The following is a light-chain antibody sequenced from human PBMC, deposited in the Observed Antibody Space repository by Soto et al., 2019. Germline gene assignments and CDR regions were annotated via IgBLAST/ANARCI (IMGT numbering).Light chain of an antibody. J-gene: IGKJ2*01. V-gene: IGKV3-20*01. Sequence: EIVLTQSPGTLSLSPGERATLSCRASQSVTNTYLAWYQHKPGQAPRLLISDASRRAAGIPDRFSGGGSGTDFTLTINRLEPEDFALYYGQQYGSSPPRAFGQGTKLEIK. CDR3: QQYGSSPPRA. CDR2: DAS. CDR1: QSVTNTY.